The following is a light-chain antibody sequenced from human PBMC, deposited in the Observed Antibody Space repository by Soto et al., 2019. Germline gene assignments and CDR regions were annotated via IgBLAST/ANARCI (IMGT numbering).Light chain of an antibody. CDR1: KSGSKN. J-gene: IGLJ2*01. CDR2: DDS. Sequence: SYELTQPPSVSVAPGQTARITCGGNKSGSKNVHWYQQKPDQAPVLVVYDDSARPSGIPERFSGSNSGNTATLTISRVEAGDEADYYCHVWDTTSDHPGVVFGGGTKVTVL. CDR3: HVWDTTSDHPGVV. V-gene: IGLV3-21*02.